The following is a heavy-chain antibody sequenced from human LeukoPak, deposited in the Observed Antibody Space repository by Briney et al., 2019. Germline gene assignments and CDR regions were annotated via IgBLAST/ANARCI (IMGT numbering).Heavy chain of an antibody. J-gene: IGHJ6*02. V-gene: IGHV3-21*04. CDR3: ARGGGLDV. CDR1: GFTFGAYT. Sequence: GGSLRLSCAASGFTFGAYTINWVRQAPGKGLEWVSCIFSRSESILYADSVKGRFTISRDNAKNSLYLQMSNLRAEDTAVYFCARGGGLDVWGQGATVTVSS. D-gene: IGHD3-16*01. CDR2: IFSRSESI.